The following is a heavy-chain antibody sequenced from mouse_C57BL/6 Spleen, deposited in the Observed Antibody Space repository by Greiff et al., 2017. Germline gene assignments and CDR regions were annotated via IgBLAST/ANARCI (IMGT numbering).Heavy chain of an antibody. Sequence: EVQLVESGGGLVKPGGSLKLSCAASGFTFSSYAMSWVRQTPEKRLEWVATISDGGSYTYYPDNVKGRFTISRDNAKNNLYLQMSHLKSEDTAMYYCARDKTTVFDYWGQGTTLTVSS. V-gene: IGHV5-4*01. J-gene: IGHJ2*01. CDR2: ISDGGSYT. D-gene: IGHD1-1*01. CDR3: ARDKTTVFDY. CDR1: GFTFSSYA.